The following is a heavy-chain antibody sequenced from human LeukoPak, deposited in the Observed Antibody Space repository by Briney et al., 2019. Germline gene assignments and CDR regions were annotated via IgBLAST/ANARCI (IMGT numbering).Heavy chain of an antibody. CDR3: ARGYSSGWYFDY. J-gene: IGHJ4*02. D-gene: IGHD6-19*01. CDR1: EYTFTSYD. V-gene: IGHV1-8*01. Sequence: ASVKVSCKASEYTFTSYDINWVRQATGQGLEWMGWMNPNSGSTGYAQKFQGRVTITADKSTSTAYMELSSLRSEDTAVYYCARGYSSGWYFDYWGQGTLVTVSS. CDR2: MNPNSGST.